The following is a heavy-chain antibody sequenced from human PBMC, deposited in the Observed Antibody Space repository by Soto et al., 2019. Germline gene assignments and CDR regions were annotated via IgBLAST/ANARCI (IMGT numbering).Heavy chain of an antibody. CDR3: ARDPAKWIQLWLTPREYYYYYYGMDV. J-gene: IGHJ6*02. V-gene: IGHV3-30*03. D-gene: IGHD5-18*01. Sequence: PGGSLRLSCAASGFTFSSYGMHWVRQAPGKGLEWVAVISYDGSNKYYADSVKGRFTISRDNSKNTLYLQMNSLRAEDTAVYYCARDPAKWIQLWLTPREYYYYYYGMDVWGQGTTVTVSS. CDR2: ISYDGSNK. CDR1: GFTFSSYG.